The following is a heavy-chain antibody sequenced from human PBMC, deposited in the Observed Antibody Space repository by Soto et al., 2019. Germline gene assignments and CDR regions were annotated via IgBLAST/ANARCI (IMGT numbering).Heavy chain of an antibody. CDR2: ISYDGSNK. Sequence: QVQLVESGGGVVQPGRSLRLSCAASGFTFSSYAMHWVRQAPGKGLEWVAVISYDGSNKYYADSVKGRFTISRDNSKNALYLQMSSLRVEDTDVYYCARLGGPFGCWGQGTLVTVPP. J-gene: IGHJ4*02. CDR3: ARLGGPFGC. D-gene: IGHD3-10*01. V-gene: IGHV3-30-3*01. CDR1: GFTFSSYA.